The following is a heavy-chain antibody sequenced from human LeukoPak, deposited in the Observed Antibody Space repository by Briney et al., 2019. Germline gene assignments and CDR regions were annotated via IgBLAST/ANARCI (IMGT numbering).Heavy chain of an antibody. D-gene: IGHD4-17*01. J-gene: IGHJ5*02. Sequence: TGGSLRLSCAASGFTFSRYSMNWVRQAPGKGLEWIGEINHSGSTNYNPSLKSRVTISVDTSKNQFSLKLSSVTAADTAVYYCAGDHPPTTVTTSYIPFDPWGQGTLVTVSS. CDR3: AGDHPPTTVTTSYIPFDP. V-gene: IGHV4-34*08. CDR2: INHSGST. CDR1: GFTFSRYS.